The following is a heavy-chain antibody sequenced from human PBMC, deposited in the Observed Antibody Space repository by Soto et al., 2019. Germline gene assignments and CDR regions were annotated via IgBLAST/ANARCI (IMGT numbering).Heavy chain of an antibody. D-gene: IGHD6-13*01. CDR1: GYTFTSYG. CDR2: ISAYNSHT. CDR3: ARDRSSSWYSFLDY. V-gene: IGHV1-18*04. Sequence: GASVKVSCKASGYTFTSYGISWVRQAPGQGLEWMGWISAYNSHTNNAQNLQGRVTLTSDRSTSTAYMELRSLRSDDTAVYYCARDRSSSWYSFLDYWGQGTLVTVSS. J-gene: IGHJ4*02.